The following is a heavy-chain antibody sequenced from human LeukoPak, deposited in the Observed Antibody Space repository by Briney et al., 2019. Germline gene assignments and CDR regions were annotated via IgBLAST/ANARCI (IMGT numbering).Heavy chain of an antibody. CDR1: GFTVSSNY. CDR2: IYSGGST. D-gene: IGHD3-16*01. V-gene: IGHV3-53*01. J-gene: IGHJ6*03. Sequence: PGGSLRLSCAASGFTVSSNYMSWVRQAPGKGLEWVSVIYSGGSTYYADSVKGRFTISRDNSKNTLYLQMNSLRAEDTAVYYCARGSGGAYYYYYYMDVWGKGTTATISS. CDR3: ARGSGGAYYYYYYMDV.